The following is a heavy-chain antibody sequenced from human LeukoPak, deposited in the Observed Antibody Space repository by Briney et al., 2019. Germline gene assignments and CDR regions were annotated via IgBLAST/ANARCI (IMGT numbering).Heavy chain of an antibody. D-gene: IGHD5-18*01. J-gene: IGHJ4*02. CDR3: TYSTAWSYGF. CDR1: GASISSNNW. Sequence: SGTLSLTCAVSGASISSNNWWAWVRQPPGRGLEWIGEIFHSESPKYNPFLKRRVTISVDKSKNHFSLNLTSVTAADTAVYYCTYSTAWSYGFWGQGALVTVSS. V-gene: IGHV4-4*02. CDR2: IFHSESP.